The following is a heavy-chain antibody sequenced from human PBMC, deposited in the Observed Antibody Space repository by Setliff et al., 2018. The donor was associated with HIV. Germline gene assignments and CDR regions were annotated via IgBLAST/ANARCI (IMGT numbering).Heavy chain of an antibody. CDR2: INHSGST. CDR3: ARRQYDNPKAFDI. V-gene: IGHV4-34*01. Sequence: SETLSLTCAVYGGSFSGYYWSWIRQPPGKGLEWIGEINHSGSTNYNPSLKSRVTISVDTSKNQFSLKLSSVTAADTAVYFCARRQYDNPKAFDIWGQGTMVTVSS. D-gene: IGHD1-1*01. J-gene: IGHJ3*02. CDR1: GGSFSGYY.